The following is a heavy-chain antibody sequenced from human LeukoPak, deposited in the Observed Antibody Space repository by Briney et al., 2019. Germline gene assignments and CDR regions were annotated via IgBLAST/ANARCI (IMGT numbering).Heavy chain of an antibody. V-gene: IGHV3-23*01. CDR1: GFTFSSYG. D-gene: IGHD3-10*01. Sequence: GRSLRLSCAASGFTFSSYGMHWVRQAPGKGLEWVSAISGSGGSTYYADSVKGRFTISRDNSKNTLYLQMNSLRAEDTAVYYCAKDHHKAWFGELLWSHYYYGMDVWGQGTTVTVSS. CDR3: AKDHHKAWFGELLWSHYYYGMDV. CDR2: ISGSGGST. J-gene: IGHJ6*02.